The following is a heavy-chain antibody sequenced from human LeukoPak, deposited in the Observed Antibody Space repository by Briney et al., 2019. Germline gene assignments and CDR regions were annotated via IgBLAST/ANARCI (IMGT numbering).Heavy chain of an antibody. D-gene: IGHD1-26*01. Sequence: SETLSLTCTVSGGSISSYYWSWMRQPAGEGLECIGRIYTSGSTNYNPSLKSRVTMSVDTSKNQFSLKLSSVTAADTAVYYCARDPGSGSPFDYWGQGTLVTVSS. CDR2: IYTSGST. J-gene: IGHJ4*02. V-gene: IGHV4-4*07. CDR1: GGSISSYY. CDR3: ARDPGSGSPFDY.